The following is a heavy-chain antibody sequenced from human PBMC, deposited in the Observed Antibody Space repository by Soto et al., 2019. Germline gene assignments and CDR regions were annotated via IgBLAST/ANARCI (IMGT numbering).Heavy chain of an antibody. D-gene: IGHD3-3*01. CDR2: INQDGSEK. CDR3: AKDHPTVGLYYDY. CDR1: GFTFSSHW. V-gene: IGHV3-7*04. Sequence: QPGGSLRLSCTVSGFTFSSHWMSWVRQAPGKGLEWVANINQDGSEKYYVDSVKGRFTISRDNAKNSLYLQMNNLRAEDTAVYYCAKDHPTVGLYYDYWGQGTLVTVSS. J-gene: IGHJ4*02.